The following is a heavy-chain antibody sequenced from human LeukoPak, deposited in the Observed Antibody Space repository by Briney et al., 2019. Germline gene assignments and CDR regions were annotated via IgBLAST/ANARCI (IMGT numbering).Heavy chain of an antibody. V-gene: IGHV3-7*01. CDR2: IKQDGSEK. J-gene: IGHJ6*03. CDR1: GFTFSSYW. D-gene: IGHD2/OR15-2a*01. CDR3: ARHFDYYYMDV. Sequence: GGSLRLSCAASGFTFSSYWMSWVRQAPGKGLEWVANIKQDGSEKYYVDSVKGRFTISKDNSKNTLYLQMNSLRAEDTAVYYCARHFDYYYMDVWGKGTTVTVSS.